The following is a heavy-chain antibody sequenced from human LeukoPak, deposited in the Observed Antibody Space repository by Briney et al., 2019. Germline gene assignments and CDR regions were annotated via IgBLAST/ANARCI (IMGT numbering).Heavy chain of an antibody. V-gene: IGHV4-38-2*02. D-gene: IGHD3-22*01. CDR2: IYHSGST. J-gene: IGHJ5*02. CDR3: ARGSSHWLLRGEGDWFDP. Sequence: PSETLSLTCTVSGFSISSGSYWGWIRQPPGKGLEWIGYIYHSGSTYYNPSLKSRVTISVVTSKNQFSLKLSSVTAADTAVYYCARGSSHWLLRGEGDWFDPLGQGTLVTVSS. CDR1: GFSISSGSY.